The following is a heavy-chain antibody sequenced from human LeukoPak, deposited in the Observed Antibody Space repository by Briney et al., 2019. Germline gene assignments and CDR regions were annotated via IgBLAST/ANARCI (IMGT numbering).Heavy chain of an antibody. J-gene: IGHJ3*02. CDR3: ARGVISTDAFDI. Sequence: SETLSLTCTVSGGSIRSYYWTWIRQPPGKGLELIGYIYYSGSTNYNPSLKSRVTISVHTSKNQFSLKLSSVSAADTAVYYCARGVISTDAFDIWGQGTMVTVSS. D-gene: IGHD3-10*01. CDR1: GGSIRSYY. CDR2: IYYSGST. V-gene: IGHV4-59*01.